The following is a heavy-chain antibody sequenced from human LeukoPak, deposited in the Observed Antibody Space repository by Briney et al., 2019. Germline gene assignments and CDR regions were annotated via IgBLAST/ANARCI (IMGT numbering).Heavy chain of an antibody. V-gene: IGHV1-2*04. CDR1: GYTFIGYY. J-gene: IGHJ6*02. D-gene: IGHD6-13*01. Sequence: ASVKVSCQASGYTFIGYYMHWVRQAPGQGLEWMGWINPNSGCTNYAQKFQGWVTMTRDTSISTAYMELSRLRSDDTAVYYCARDRLGYSSSWLNYYYGMDVWGQGTTVTVSS. CDR3: ARDRLGYSSSWLNYYYGMDV. CDR2: INPNSGCT.